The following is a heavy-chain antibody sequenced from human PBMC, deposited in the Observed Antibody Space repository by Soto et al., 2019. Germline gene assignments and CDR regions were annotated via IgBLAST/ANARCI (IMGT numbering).Heavy chain of an antibody. CDR3: ARGRRCSSTSCYFVVVGGYGMDV. CDR2: IYYSGST. J-gene: IGHJ6*02. CDR1: GGSISSGGYS. Sequence: SETLSLTCAVSGGSISSGGYSWSWIRQPPGKGLEWIGYIYYSGSTNYNPSLKSRVTISVDTSKNQFSLKLSSVTAADTAVYYCARGRRCSSTSCYFVVVGGYGMDVWGQGTTVTVSS. D-gene: IGHD2-2*01. V-gene: IGHV4-30-2*01.